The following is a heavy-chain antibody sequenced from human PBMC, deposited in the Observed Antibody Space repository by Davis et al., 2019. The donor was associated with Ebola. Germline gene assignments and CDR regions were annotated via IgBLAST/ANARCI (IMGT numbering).Heavy chain of an antibody. CDR3: ARDMVRGSSYYYGMDV. J-gene: IGHJ6*02. V-gene: IGHV5-51*01. D-gene: IGHD3-10*01. Sequence: GESLKISCKGSGYSFTSYWIGWVRQMPGKGLEWMGIIYPGDSDTRYSPSFQGHVTISADKSISTAYLQWSSLKASDTAMYYCARDMVRGSSYYYGMDVWGQGTTVTVSS. CDR2: IYPGDSDT. CDR1: GYSFTSYW.